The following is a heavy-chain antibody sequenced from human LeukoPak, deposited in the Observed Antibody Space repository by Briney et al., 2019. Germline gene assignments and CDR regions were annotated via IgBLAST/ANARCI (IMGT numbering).Heavy chain of an antibody. CDR1: EYTFTSYD. CDR2: MNPNSGNT. Sequence: ASVKVSCKASEYTFTSYDINWVRQATGQGLEWMGWMNPNSGNTVYAQKFQGRVTMTRDTSISTAYMELSSLRSEDTAVYYCARAGDYYDSSGYLIFDYWGRGTLVTVSS. D-gene: IGHD3-22*01. V-gene: IGHV1-8*01. CDR3: ARAGDYYDSSGYLIFDY. J-gene: IGHJ4*02.